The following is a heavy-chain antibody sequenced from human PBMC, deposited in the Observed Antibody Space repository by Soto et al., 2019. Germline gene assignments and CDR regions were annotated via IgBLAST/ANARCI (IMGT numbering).Heavy chain of an antibody. V-gene: IGHV3-21*01. Sequence: WGSLRLSCAASGFTFSSYSMNWVRQAPGKGLEWVSSISSSSSYIYHADSVKGRFTISRDNAKNSLYLQMNSLRAEDTAVYYCARLPRSPLGYYYYGMDVWGQGTTVTV. J-gene: IGHJ6*02. CDR2: ISSSSSYI. CDR3: ARLPRSPLGYYYYGMDV. D-gene: IGHD7-27*01. CDR1: GFTFSSYS.